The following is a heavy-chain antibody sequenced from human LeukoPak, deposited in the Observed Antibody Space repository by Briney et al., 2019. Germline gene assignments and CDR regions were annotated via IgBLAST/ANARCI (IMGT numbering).Heavy chain of an antibody. CDR1: GGSVTSADHY. J-gene: IGHJ4*02. Sequence: DPSETLSLTCTVSGGSVTSADHYWSWIRQPPGKGLEWIGDIYYSGSTTYNPSLKRRITISLDTSKNQFSLNLRSVTAADTAVYYCASFRRRWLAIDYWGQGTLVTVSS. V-gene: IGHV4-61*08. CDR2: IYYSGST. CDR3: ASFRRRWLAIDY. D-gene: IGHD6-19*01.